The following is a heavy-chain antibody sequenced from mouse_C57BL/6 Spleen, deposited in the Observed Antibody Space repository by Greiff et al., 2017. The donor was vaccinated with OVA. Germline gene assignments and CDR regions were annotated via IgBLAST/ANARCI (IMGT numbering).Heavy chain of an antibody. CDR1: GYTFTSYW. CDR3: ASPLLKEYFDV. V-gene: IGHV1-69*01. J-gene: IGHJ1*03. CDR2: IDPSDSYT. Sequence: QVQLKQPGAELVMPGASVKLSCKASGYTFTSYWMHWVKQRPGQGLEWIGEIDPSDSYTNYNQKFKGKSTLTVDKSSSTAYMQLSSLTSEDSAVYYCASPLLKEYFDVWGTGTTVTVSS. D-gene: IGHD2-14*01.